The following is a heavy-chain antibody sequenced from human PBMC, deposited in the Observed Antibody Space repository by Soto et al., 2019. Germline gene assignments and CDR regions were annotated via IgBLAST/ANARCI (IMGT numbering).Heavy chain of an antibody. CDR2: IKSKTDGGTT. CDR3: TTDWGYGVGATVPFDY. V-gene: IGHV3-15*01. Sequence: PGGSLRLSCAASGFTFSNAWMSWVRQAPGKGLEWVGRIKSKTDGGTTDYAAPVKGRFTISRDDSKNTLYLQMNSLKTEDTAVYYCTTDWGYGVGATVPFDYWGQGTLVTVSS. J-gene: IGHJ4*02. CDR1: GFTFSNAW. D-gene: IGHD1-26*01.